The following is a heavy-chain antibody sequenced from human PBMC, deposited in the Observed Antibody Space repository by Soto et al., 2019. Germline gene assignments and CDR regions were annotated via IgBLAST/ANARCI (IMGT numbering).Heavy chain of an antibody. CDR1: GDSISNLDYF. D-gene: IGHD7-27*01. CDR3: ARGRYCLTGRCFPNWFDS. J-gene: IGHJ5*01. V-gene: IGHV4-30-4*01. CDR2: IYKSATT. Sequence: SETLSLTCSVSGDSISNLDYFWAWIRQPPGQALEYIGYIYKSATTYYNPSFESRVAISVDTSMSQFSLNVTSVTAADTAVYFCARGRYCLTGRCFPNWFDSWGQGALVTVSS.